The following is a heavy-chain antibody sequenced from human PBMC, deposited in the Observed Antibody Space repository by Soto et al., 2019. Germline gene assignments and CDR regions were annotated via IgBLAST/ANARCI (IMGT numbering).Heavy chain of an antibody. V-gene: IGHV5-51*01. J-gene: IGHJ4*02. CDR2: IYPVDSDT. D-gene: IGHD6-19*01. Sequence: GESLKISCKGSGYSFTSYWIGWVRQMPGKGLEWMGIIYPVDSDTRYSPSFQGQVTISADKSTSTAYLQWSSLKASDTAMYYCARLSLSSSGWYGAVGFDYWGQGTLVTVSS. CDR3: ARLSLSSSGWYGAVGFDY. CDR1: GYSFTSYW.